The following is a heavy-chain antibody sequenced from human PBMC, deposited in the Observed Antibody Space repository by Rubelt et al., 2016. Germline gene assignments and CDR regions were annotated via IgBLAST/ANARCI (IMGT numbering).Heavy chain of an antibody. D-gene: IGHD2-15*01. CDR1: GDSVSSNSAA. J-gene: IGHJ6*02. V-gene: IGHV6-1*01. Sequence: GDSVSSNSAAWNWIRQSPSRGLEWLGRTYYRSKWYNDYAVSVKSRITINPDTSKNQFSLQLNSVTPEDTAVYYCARDGCSGGSCYEYYYYYGMDVWGQVTTVTVSS. CDR3: ARDGCSGGSCYEYYYYYGMDV. CDR2: TYYRSKWYN.